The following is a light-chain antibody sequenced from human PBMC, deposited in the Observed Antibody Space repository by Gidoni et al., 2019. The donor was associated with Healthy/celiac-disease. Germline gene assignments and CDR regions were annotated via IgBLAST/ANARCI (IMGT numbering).Light chain of an antibody. CDR3: QQSYSTPQYT. J-gene: IGKJ2*01. CDR1: QSISSY. Sequence: DIQMTQTPSSLSASVGDRVTITCRASQSISSYLTWYKQKPGKAPKLLIYAASSLQSGGPSRFSGSGSGTYVTLTISSLQPEDFATYYCQQSYSTPQYTFGQGTKLEIK. CDR2: AAS. V-gene: IGKV1-39*01.